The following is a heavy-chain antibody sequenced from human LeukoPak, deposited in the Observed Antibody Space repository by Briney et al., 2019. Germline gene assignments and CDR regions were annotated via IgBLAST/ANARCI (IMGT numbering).Heavy chain of an antibody. J-gene: IGHJ4*02. V-gene: IGHV3-49*04. CDR1: GFTFGDYA. CDR2: IQSKAYGGTT. Sequence: SLRLSCTASGFTFGDYAMSWVRQAPGKGLEWVGFIQSKAYGGTTEYAASVKGRFTISRDDSKSIAYLQMNSLKTEDTAVYYCTRAYDSSGYYRYFDYWGQGTLVTVSS. D-gene: IGHD3-22*01. CDR3: TRAYDSSGYYRYFDY.